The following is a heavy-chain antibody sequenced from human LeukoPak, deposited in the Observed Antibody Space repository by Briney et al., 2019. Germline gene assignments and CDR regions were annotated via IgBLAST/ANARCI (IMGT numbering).Heavy chain of an antibody. CDR1: GSTFSTYW. D-gene: IGHD6-19*01. V-gene: IGHV3-23*01. CDR3: VRRGDASSGWGDHDF. Sequence: PGGSLRLSCAASGSTFSTYWMTWVRQAPGRGLEWVSTIGGSGDKTFYADSVKGRFTISGDNSKNMVHLQMNSLTGEDTALYYCVRRGDASSGWGDHDFWGQGALVTVSS. J-gene: IGHJ4*02. CDR2: IGGSGDKT.